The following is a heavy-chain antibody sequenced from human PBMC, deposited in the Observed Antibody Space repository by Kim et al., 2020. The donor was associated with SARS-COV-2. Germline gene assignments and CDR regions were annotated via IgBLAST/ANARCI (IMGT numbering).Heavy chain of an antibody. Sequence: GGSLRLSCAASGFTFSSYGMHWVRQAPGKGLEWVAVISYDGSNKYYADSVKGRFTISRDNSKNTLYLQMNSLRAEDTAVYYCAKGGVVVPAASIDYWGQGTLVTVSS. J-gene: IGHJ4*02. CDR3: AKGGVVVPAASIDY. V-gene: IGHV3-30*18. D-gene: IGHD2-2*01. CDR2: ISYDGSNK. CDR1: GFTFSSYG.